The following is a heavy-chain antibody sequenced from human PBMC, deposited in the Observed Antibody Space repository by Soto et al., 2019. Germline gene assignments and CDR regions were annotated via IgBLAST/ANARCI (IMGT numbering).Heavy chain of an antibody. D-gene: IGHD4-4*01. CDR3: ARLGYSNYDVHNWFDP. Sequence: ASVKVSCKASGYTFTNYDINWVRQATGQGLEWMGWMNPNSGNTNYAQKFQGRVTMTRNTSISKAYMELNSPRSEDTAVYYCARLGYSNYDVHNWFDPWGQGTLVTVSS. J-gene: IGHJ5*02. CDR1: GYTFTNYD. V-gene: IGHV1-8*01. CDR2: MNPNSGNT.